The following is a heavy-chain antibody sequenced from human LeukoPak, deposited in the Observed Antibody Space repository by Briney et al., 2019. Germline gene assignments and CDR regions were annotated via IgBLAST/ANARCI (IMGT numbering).Heavy chain of an antibody. V-gene: IGHV1-2*02. CDR2: INPNSGGT. CDR3: VRTAPRSWYGGI. D-gene: IGHD6-13*01. J-gene: IGHJ4*02. Sequence: ASVKVSCKTSGYTFTGYYIQWVRQAPGQGLEWMGWINPNSGGTSYAQKFQGRVTLTRETSITTAYMELSRLTSGDTADYYCVRTAPRSWYGGIRGQGTLVTVSS. CDR1: GYTFTGYY.